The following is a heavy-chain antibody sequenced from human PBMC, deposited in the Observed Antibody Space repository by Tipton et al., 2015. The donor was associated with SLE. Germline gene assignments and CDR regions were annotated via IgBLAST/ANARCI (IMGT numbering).Heavy chain of an antibody. CDR2: IYSSGTT. J-gene: IGHJ1*01. D-gene: IGHD3-9*01. CDR3: ARSYYDLLTGFYEAEYFQH. Sequence: TLSLTCTVSGGSFSGYYWSWIRQPPGKGLEWIGYIYSSGTTNYNPSLRSRVTISLDTSKNQFSLKLSSVTAADTAVYYCARSYYDLLTGFYEAEYFQHWGQGTLVTVSS. CDR1: GGSFSGYY. V-gene: IGHV4-4*09.